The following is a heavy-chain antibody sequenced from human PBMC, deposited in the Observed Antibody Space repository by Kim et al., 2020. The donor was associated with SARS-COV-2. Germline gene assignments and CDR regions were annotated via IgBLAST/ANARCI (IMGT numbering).Heavy chain of an antibody. CDR2: ILPILDMI. CDR3: AREDYYTSGSPADY. CDR1: GDTFDKHT. D-gene: IGHD3-10*01. J-gene: IGHJ4*02. Sequence: SVKVSCKASGDTFDKHTFGWVRLAPGRGPEWMGRILPILDMIHYAQKFQGRLTIAADKSTDTVYMELRSLKSEDTAVYFCAREDYYTSGSPADYWVQGT. V-gene: IGHV1-69*02.